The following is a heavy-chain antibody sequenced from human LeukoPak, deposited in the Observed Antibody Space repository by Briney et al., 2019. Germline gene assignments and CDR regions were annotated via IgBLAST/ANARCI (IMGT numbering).Heavy chain of an antibody. CDR1: GFSLRTSGMC. CDR3: ARIHYYDSSGYYDAFDI. D-gene: IGHD3-22*01. J-gene: IGHJ3*02. CDR2: IDWDDDK. Sequence: KSGPTLVNPTQTLTLTCTFSGFSLRTSGMCVSWIRQPPGKALEWLARIDWDDDKYYSTSLKTRLTISKDTSKNQVVLTMTNMDPVDTATYYCARIHYYDSSGYYDAFDIWGQGTMVTVSS. V-gene: IGHV2-70*11.